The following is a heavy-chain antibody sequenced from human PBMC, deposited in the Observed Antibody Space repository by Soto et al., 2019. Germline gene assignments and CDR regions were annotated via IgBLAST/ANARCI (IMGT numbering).Heavy chain of an antibody. CDR3: VRDTGRSLSSVRFDG. D-gene: IGHD1-1*01. CDR1: GYTFTASY. V-gene: IGHV1-2*02. CDR2: INPDSGIT. J-gene: IGHJ4*02. Sequence: ASVKVSCKASGYTFTASYIHWVRQAPGQGLEWMGWINPDSGITNYARKFQGRVTLTGDTSISTAYMELNTLKSDDSALYYCVRDTGRSLSSVRFDGWGQGILVTVAS.